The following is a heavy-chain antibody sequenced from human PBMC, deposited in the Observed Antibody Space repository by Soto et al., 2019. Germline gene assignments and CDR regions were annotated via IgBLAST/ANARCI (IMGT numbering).Heavy chain of an antibody. Sequence: PGGSLRLSCAASGFTLSGFDIHWVRQASGEGLEWVGRIKTKVESYATELAASVKGRFTISRDDPKNTAYLEMNSLKTEDTAVYYCTRRYCSGGGCYSDFDYWGQGTLVTAPQ. V-gene: IGHV3-73*01. D-gene: IGHD2-15*01. CDR2: IKTKVESYAT. J-gene: IGHJ4*02. CDR1: GFTLSGFD. CDR3: TRRYCSGGGCYSDFDY.